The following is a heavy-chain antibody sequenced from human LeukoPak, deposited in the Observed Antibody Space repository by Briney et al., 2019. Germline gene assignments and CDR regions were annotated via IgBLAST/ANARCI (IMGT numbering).Heavy chain of an antibody. CDR1: GGSISSSSYY. J-gene: IGHJ6*03. V-gene: IGHV4-39*07. D-gene: IGHD3-10*01. CDR2: IYYSGST. Sequence: SETLSLTCTVSGGSISSSSYYWGWIRQPPGKGLEWIGSIYYSGSTYYNPSLKSRVTISVDTSKNQFSLKLSSVTAADTAVYYCARDRYSLWFGESVYYMDVWGKGTTVTVS. CDR3: ARDRYSLWFGESVYYMDV.